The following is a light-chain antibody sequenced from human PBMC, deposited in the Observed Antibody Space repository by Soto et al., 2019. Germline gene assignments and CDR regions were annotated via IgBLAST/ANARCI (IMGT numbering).Light chain of an antibody. Sequence: NFMLTQPDSVSESPGKTVTISCTRSSGSIASNYVQWYQHRPGSAPTTVIYEDNQRPSGVPDRFSGSIDSSSNSASLTISGLKTEDEADYYCQSYDSSNPWVFGGGTQLTVL. V-gene: IGLV6-57*03. CDR2: EDN. J-gene: IGLJ3*02. CDR1: SGSIASNY. CDR3: QSYDSSNPWV.